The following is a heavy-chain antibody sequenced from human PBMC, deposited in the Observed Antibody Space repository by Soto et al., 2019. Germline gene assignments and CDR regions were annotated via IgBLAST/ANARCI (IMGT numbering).Heavy chain of an antibody. J-gene: IGHJ5*02. Sequence: QVQLVQSGAEVKKPGASVKVSCKASGYTFTSDDINWVRQATGQGFEYLGWMDPSSGNTGYVNKFQGRVTMTRDTSMSTAYMELSSLRSEDTALYYCARGIKYGDYSRWFDPWGPGTLVTVSS. CDR2: MDPSSGNT. CDR1: GYTFTSDD. D-gene: IGHD4-17*01. V-gene: IGHV1-8*01. CDR3: ARGIKYGDYSRWFDP.